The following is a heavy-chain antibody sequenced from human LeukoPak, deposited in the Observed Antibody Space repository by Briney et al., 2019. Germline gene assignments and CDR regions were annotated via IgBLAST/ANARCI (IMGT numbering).Heavy chain of an antibody. CDR3: ARQVGYSYGYGESSD. CDR2: ISSSGSTI. CDR1: GFTFSSYE. V-gene: IGHV3-48*03. D-gene: IGHD5-18*01. J-gene: IGHJ4*02. Sequence: GGSLRLSCAASGFTFSSYEMNWVRQAPGKGLEWVSYISSSGSTIYYADSVKGPFTISRDNAKNSLYLQMNSLRAEDTAVYYCARQVGYSYGYGESSDWGQGTLVTVSS.